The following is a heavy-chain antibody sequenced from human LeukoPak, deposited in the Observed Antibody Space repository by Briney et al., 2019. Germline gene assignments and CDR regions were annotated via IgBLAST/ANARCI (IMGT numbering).Heavy chain of an antibody. J-gene: IGHJ3*02. CDR2: INSDGSSA. CDR3: ARFAYGFWSGIDAFDI. CDR1: GFTFSSYW. D-gene: IGHD3-3*01. Sequence: GGSLRLSCAASGFTFSSYWMHWVRQAPGKGLVWVSRINSDGSSAGYADSVKGRFTISRDNAKNTLYLQMNSLRAEDTAVYYCARFAYGFWSGIDAFDIWGQGTMVTVSS. V-gene: IGHV3-74*01.